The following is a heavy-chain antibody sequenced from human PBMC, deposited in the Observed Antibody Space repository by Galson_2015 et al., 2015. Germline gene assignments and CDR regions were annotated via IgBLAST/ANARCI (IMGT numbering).Heavy chain of an antibody. J-gene: IGHJ6*02. CDR3: ARVAQLGIHYYYGMDV. CDR2: IRQDGSEK. CDR1: GFTFSSYW. Sequence: SLRLSCAASGFTFSSYWMSWVRQAPGKGLEWVANIRQDGSEKYYVDSVKGRFTISRDNAKNTLYLQMNSLRAEDTAVYYCARVAQLGIHYYYGMDVWGQGTTVTVSS. D-gene: IGHD7-27*01. V-gene: IGHV3-7*01.